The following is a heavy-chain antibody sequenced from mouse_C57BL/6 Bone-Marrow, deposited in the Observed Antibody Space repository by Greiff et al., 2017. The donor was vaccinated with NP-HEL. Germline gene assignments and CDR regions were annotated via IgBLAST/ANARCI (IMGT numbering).Heavy chain of an antibody. D-gene: IGHD1-1*01. CDR3: AREAAGSSYVGY. CDR2: IYPRSGNT. V-gene: IGHV1-81*01. J-gene: IGHJ2*01. Sequence: VQLQQSGAELARPGASVKLSCKASGYTFTSYGISWVKQRTGQGLEWIGEIYPRSGNTYYNEKFKGKATLTADKSSSTAYMELRSLTSEDSAVYFCAREAAGSSYVGYWGQGTTLTVSS. CDR1: GYTFTSYG.